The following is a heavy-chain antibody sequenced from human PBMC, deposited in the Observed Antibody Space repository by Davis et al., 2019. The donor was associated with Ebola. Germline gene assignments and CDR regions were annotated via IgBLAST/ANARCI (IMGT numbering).Heavy chain of an antibody. CDR2: IYPSDSNT. V-gene: IGHV5-51*01. J-gene: IGHJ4*02. CDR1: GYSFTTYW. Sequence: GESLKIPCKGSGYSFTTYWIGWVRQMPGKGLEWMGIIYPSDSNTKYSPSFQGRVTISVDKSLNTAYLQWSSLEASDSAIYYCARQAAGAPSPLDYWGQGTLVTVSS. D-gene: IGHD1-26*01. CDR3: ARQAAGAPSPLDY.